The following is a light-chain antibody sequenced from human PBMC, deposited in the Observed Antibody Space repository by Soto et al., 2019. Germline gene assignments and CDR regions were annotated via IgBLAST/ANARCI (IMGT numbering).Light chain of an antibody. J-gene: IGKJ3*01. Sequence: EIVLTQSPGTLSLSPGERATLFCRASQSISSNYIAWYQQKPGPAPRFLIYGASTRATGIPDRFSGSGSGTDFTLTISRLEPEDFAVYYCQQYGSSLFTFGPGTKVDIK. CDR3: QQYGSSLFT. CDR1: QSISSNY. V-gene: IGKV3-20*01. CDR2: GAS.